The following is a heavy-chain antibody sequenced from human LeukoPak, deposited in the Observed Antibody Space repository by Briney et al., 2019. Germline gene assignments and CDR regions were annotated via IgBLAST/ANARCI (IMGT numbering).Heavy chain of an antibody. V-gene: IGHV3-21*01. D-gene: IGHD1-26*01. Sequence: GSLRLSCAASGFTFSRYNMNWVRQAPGKGLEWVSSISSSSSYIYYGDSVKGRFTISRDNAKNSLYLQMNSLRAEDTAVYYCARRLSGSYPFDYWGQGTLVTVSS. CDR1: GFTFSRYN. J-gene: IGHJ4*02. CDR3: ARRLSGSYPFDY. CDR2: ISSSSSYI.